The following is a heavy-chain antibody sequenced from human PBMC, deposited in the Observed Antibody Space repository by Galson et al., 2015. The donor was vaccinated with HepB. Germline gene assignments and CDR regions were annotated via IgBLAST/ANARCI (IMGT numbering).Heavy chain of an antibody. CDR2: INPNSGGT. CDR3: ARDGLEWLEYYYYYMDV. J-gene: IGHJ6*03. V-gene: IGHV1-2*02. Sequence: SVKVSCKASGYTFTAYYMHWVRQAPGQGLEWMGWINPNSGGTNYAQKFQGRVTMTRDTSISTAYMELNNLRSDDTAVYYCARDGLEWLEYYYYYMDVWGKGTTVTVSS. CDR1: GYTFTAYY. D-gene: IGHD3-3*01.